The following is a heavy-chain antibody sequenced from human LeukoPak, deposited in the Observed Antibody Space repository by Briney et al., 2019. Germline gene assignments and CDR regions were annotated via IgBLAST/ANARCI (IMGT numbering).Heavy chain of an antibody. V-gene: IGHV4-59*01. D-gene: IGHD3-10*01. CDR1: GFTFSSYA. Sequence: GSLRLSCAASGFTFSSYAMSWIRQPPGKGLEWIGYIYYSGSTNYNPSLKSRVTISVDTSKNQFSLKLSSVTAADTAVYYCARVDGSGSYYNPPRYYFDYWGQGTLVTVSS. J-gene: IGHJ4*02. CDR2: IYYSGST. CDR3: ARVDGSGSYYNPPRYYFDY.